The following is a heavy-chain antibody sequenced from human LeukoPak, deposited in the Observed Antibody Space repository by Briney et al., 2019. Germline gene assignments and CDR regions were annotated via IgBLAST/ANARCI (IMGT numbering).Heavy chain of an antibody. CDR2: ISGSGGST. D-gene: IGHD3-3*01. V-gene: IGHV3-23*01. Sequence: GGSLRLSCAASGFTFSSYAMSWVRQAPGKGLEWVSAISGSGGSTYYADSVKGRFTISRDNSKNTLYLQMNSLRAEDTAVYYCAKDWTIFGAVMVFDYWGQGTLVTVSS. CDR3: AKDWTIFGAVMVFDY. CDR1: GFTFSSYA. J-gene: IGHJ4*02.